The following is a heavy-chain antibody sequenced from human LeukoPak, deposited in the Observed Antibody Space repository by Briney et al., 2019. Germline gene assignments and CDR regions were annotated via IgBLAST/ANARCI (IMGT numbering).Heavy chain of an antibody. Sequence: ASVKVSCKASGYTFTGYYMHWVRQAPGQGLEWMGWINPNSGGTNYAQKFQGRVTMTRDTSISTAYMELSRLRSDDTAVYYCARDEDCSGGSCYSFGYFQHWGQGTLVTVSS. D-gene: IGHD2-15*01. CDR2: INPNSGGT. CDR3: ARDEDCSGGSCYSFGYFQH. J-gene: IGHJ1*01. CDR1: GYTFTGYY. V-gene: IGHV1-2*02.